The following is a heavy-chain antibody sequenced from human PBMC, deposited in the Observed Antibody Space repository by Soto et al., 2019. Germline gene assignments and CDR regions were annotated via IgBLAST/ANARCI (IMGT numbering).Heavy chain of an antibody. CDR2: IFYSGRT. D-gene: IGHD1-26*01. CDR1: GNSISSSRNY. J-gene: IGHJ4*02. Sequence: SETLSLTCTVSGNSISSSRNYWGCFRQPPGKGLQWIGSIFYSGRTSHNPSLQRRVTISVDTSKNQFSLKLRSVTAADTAVYYCARRVGYSGSYYFDNWGQGTLVTVSS. CDR3: ARRVGYSGSYYFDN. V-gene: IGHV4-39*01.